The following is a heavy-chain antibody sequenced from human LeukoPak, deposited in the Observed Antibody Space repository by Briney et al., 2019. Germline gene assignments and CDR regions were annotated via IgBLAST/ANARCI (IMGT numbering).Heavy chain of an antibody. V-gene: IGHV4-59*12. J-gene: IGHJ4*02. Sequence: PSETLSLTCTVSGGSISSYYWSWIRQPPGKGLEWIGYMYYSGSTNYNPSLKSRVTISVDTSKNQFSLKLSSVTAADTAVYYCARGRVGGIVLMVYAIFDYWGQGTLVTVSS. D-gene: IGHD2-8*01. CDR3: ARGRVGGIVLMVYAIFDY. CDR1: GGSISSYY. CDR2: MYYSGST.